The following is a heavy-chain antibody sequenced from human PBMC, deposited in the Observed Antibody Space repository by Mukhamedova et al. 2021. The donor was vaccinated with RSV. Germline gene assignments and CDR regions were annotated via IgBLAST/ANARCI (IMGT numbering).Heavy chain of an antibody. V-gene: IGHV3-30*02. CDR2: IRYDGSNK. D-gene: IGHD2-2*01. CDR3: AKEGIVVVPAAISYYFDY. J-gene: IGHJ4*02. Sequence: VRQAPGKGLEWVAFIRYDGSNKYYADSVKGRFTISRDNSKNTLYLQMNGLRAEDTAVYYCAKEGIVVVPAAISYYFDYWGQGTLV.